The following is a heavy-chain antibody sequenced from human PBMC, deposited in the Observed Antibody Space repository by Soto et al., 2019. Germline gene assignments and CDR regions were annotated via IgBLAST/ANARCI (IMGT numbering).Heavy chain of an antibody. Sequence: QVQLVESGGGVVQPGRSLRLSCAASGFTFSSYAMHWVRQAPGKGLEWVAVISYDGSNKYYADSVKGRFTISRDNSKNTLYLQMNSLRAEDTAVYYCARNYGDDPFNYWGQGTLLTVSS. D-gene: IGHD4-17*01. V-gene: IGHV3-30-3*01. CDR2: ISYDGSNK. J-gene: IGHJ4*02. CDR3: ARNYGDDPFNY. CDR1: GFTFSSYA.